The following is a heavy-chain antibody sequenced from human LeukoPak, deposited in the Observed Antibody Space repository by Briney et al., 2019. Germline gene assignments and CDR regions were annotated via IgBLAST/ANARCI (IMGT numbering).Heavy chain of an antibody. CDR2: ISSGSSYI. J-gene: IGHJ4*02. V-gene: IGHV3-21*06. Sequence: GGSLRLSCAASEFTFSTHSMNWVRQAPGKGLEWVSSISSGSSYIYYADSVKGRFTISRDNAKNSLYLQMDSLRAEDTAVYYCARGGYSFDYWGQGTLVTVSS. CDR1: EFTFSTHS. CDR3: ARGGYSFDY.